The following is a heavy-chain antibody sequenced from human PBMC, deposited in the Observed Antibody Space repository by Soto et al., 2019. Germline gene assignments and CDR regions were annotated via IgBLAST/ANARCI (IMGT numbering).Heavy chain of an antibody. Sequence: GGSLRLSCAASRFSFTSYGMHWVRQAPGKGLEWVAFISYDGNNKFYADSVKGRFTISRDNSKSTLYLQMDSLRTEDSTVYYCAKDFCSSSSCYGFYYYFYGMDVWGQGTTVTVSS. J-gene: IGHJ6*02. CDR1: RFSFTSYG. CDR2: ISYDGNNK. D-gene: IGHD2-2*01. CDR3: AKDFCSSSSCYGFYYYFYGMDV. V-gene: IGHV3-30*18.